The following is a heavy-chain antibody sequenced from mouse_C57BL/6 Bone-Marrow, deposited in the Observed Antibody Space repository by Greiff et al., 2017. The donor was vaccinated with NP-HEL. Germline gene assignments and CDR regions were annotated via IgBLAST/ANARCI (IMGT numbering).Heavy chain of an antibody. Sequence: VHVKQSGPELVKPGASVKIPCKASGYTFTDYNMDWVKQSHGKSLEWIGDINPNNGGTIYNQKFKGKATLTVDKSSSTAYMELRSLTSEDTAVYYCARWSSGYFDYWGQGTTLTVSS. CDR2: INPNNGGT. CDR3: ARWSSGYFDY. D-gene: IGHD3-2*02. J-gene: IGHJ2*01. V-gene: IGHV1-18*01. CDR1: GYTFTDYN.